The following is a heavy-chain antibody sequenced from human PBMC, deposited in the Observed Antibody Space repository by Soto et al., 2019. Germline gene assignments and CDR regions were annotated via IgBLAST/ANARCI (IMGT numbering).Heavy chain of an antibody. Sequence: EEQLVESGGGLVQPGGSRRLSCAASGFTFNNYWMHWVRQAPGKGLVWVSRVNNDGSTTIYADSVKGRFTISRDNARNTLYLQMNSLRVEDTAVYYCARDRPHNWFDPWGQGTLVTVSS. V-gene: IGHV3-74*01. CDR1: GFTFNNYW. CDR3: ARDRPHNWFDP. J-gene: IGHJ5*02. CDR2: VNNDGSTT.